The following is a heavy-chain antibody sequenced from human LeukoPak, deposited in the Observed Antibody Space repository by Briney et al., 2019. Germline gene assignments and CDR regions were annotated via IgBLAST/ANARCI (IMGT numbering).Heavy chain of an antibody. D-gene: IGHD3-10*01. V-gene: IGHV3-48*03. Sequence: TGGSLRLSCAASGFTFSSYEMNWVRQAPGKGLEWVSYISSGGVTIYYADSVKGRFSISRDNAKNSLYLQMNTLRVEVTAVYYCARRGGFDYWGQGTLVTVSA. CDR3: ARRGGFDY. J-gene: IGHJ4*02. CDR2: ISSGGVTI. CDR1: GFTFSSYE.